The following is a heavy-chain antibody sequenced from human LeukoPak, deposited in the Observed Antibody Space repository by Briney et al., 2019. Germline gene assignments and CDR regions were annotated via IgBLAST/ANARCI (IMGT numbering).Heavy chain of an antibody. CDR3: AKAGAGYGYVDAFDI. Sequence: GGSLRLSCAASGFTFSSYAMSWVRQAPGKGLEWDSAISGSGGSTYYADSVKGRFTISRDNSKNTLYLQMNSLRAEDTAVYYCAKAGAGYGYVDAFDIWGQGTMVTVSS. J-gene: IGHJ3*02. CDR1: GFTFSSYA. V-gene: IGHV3-23*01. CDR2: ISGSGGST. D-gene: IGHD5-18*01.